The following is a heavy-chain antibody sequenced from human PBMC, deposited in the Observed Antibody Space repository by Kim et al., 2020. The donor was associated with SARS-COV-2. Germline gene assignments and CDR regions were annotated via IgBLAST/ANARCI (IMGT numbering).Heavy chain of an antibody. V-gene: IGHV3-7*01. CDR3: ARGGWGYCSGGSCFQYSPFDAFDI. D-gene: IGHD2-15*01. J-gene: IGHJ3*02. Sequence: GGSLRLSCAASGFTFSSYWMSWVRQAPGKGLEWVANIKQDGSEKYYVDSVKGRFTISRDNAKNSLYLQMNSLRAEDTAVYYCARGGWGYCSGGSCFQYSPFDAFDIWGQGTMVTVSS. CDR1: GFTFSSYW. CDR2: IKQDGSEK.